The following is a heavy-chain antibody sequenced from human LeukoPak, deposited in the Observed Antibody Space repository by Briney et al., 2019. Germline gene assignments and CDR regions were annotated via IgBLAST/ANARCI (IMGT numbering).Heavy chain of an antibody. D-gene: IGHD4-23*01. CDR3: ARGSVTLYYYYGMDV. CDR1: GFTFSAYS. J-gene: IGHJ6*02. Sequence: GGSLRLSCAASGFTFSAYSMNWVRQAPGKGLEWVSFISGGGGTIYYADSVKGRFTISRDNAKNSLHLQMDSLRVEDTAVYYCARGSVTLYYYYGMDVWGQGTTVTVSS. CDR2: ISGGGGTI. V-gene: IGHV3-48*01.